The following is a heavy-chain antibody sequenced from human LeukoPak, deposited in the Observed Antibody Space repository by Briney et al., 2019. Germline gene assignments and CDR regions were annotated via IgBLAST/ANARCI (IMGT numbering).Heavy chain of an antibody. Sequence: SETLSLTCAVYGGSFSGYYWSWIRQPPGKGLEWIGEINHSGSTNYNPSLKSRVTISVDTSKNHLSLILSSVTAADTAVYYCAPGGYIGYGHAFDIWGQGTMVTVSS. J-gene: IGHJ3*02. V-gene: IGHV4-34*01. D-gene: IGHD5-12*01. CDR3: APGGYIGYGHAFDI. CDR2: INHSGST. CDR1: GGSFSGYY.